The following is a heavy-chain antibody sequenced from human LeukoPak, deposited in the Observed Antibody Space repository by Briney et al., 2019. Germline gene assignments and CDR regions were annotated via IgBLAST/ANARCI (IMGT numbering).Heavy chain of an antibody. J-gene: IGHJ4*02. CDR3: AHTGLSHLQSTGYWSYCFDY. V-gene: IGHV2-5*02. CDR2: IYWDDDK. D-gene: IGHD2-15*01. Sequence: SGPVLVKPTQTLTLTCTFSGFSLSTSGVGVGWIRQPPGKALEWLALIYWDDDKRYSPSLKSRLTITKDTSKNQVVLTMTNMDPVDTATYYCAHTGLSHLQSTGYWSYCFDYWGQGTLVTVSS. CDR1: GFSLSTSGVG.